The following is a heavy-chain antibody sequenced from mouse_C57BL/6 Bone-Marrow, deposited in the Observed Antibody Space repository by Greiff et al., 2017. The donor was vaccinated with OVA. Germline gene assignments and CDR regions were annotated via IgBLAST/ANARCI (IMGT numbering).Heavy chain of an antibody. CDR3: ARNEGGLRLWYFGV. Sequence: QVQLKESGPGLVQPSPSLSITCTVSGFSLTSYGVHWVRQSPGKGLEWLGVIWSGGSTDYNAAFISRLGISKDNSESQVFFKMNSLQADDAAIYYCARNEGGLRLWYFGVWGTGATVTVSS. V-gene: IGHV2-2*01. J-gene: IGHJ1*03. CDR2: IWSGGST. CDR1: GFSLTSYG. D-gene: IGHD2-4*01.